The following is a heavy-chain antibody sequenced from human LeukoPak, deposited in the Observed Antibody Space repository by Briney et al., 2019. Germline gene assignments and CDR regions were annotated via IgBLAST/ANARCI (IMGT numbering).Heavy chain of an antibody. J-gene: IGHJ4*02. CDR1: GLAFSSYS. CDR2: ISSSGSNT. D-gene: IGHD6-13*01. V-gene: IGHV3-30-3*01. CDR3: ARDRIAAAGEFDFDY. Sequence: GGSPRLSCTASGLAFSSYSMHWVRQAPGEGLEWMAVISSSGSNTYYADSVKGRFTISRDNSKNTLYLQMNSLRPEDTAVYYCARDRIAAAGEFDFDYWGQGTLVTVSS.